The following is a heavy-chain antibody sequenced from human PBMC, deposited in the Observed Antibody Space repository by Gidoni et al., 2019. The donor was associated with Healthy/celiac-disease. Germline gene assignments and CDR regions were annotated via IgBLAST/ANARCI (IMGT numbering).Heavy chain of an antibody. CDR1: GDSVSSNSSA. CDR2: TYYRSKWYN. CDR3: ARVITIFGVAADAFDI. D-gene: IGHD3-3*01. Sequence: QVQLQPSGQGLVKPSQTLSLTCPLSGDSVSSNSSAWNWIRQSPSRGLEWLGRTYYRSKWYNDYAVSVKSRITINPDTSKNQFSLQLNSVTPEDTAVYYCARVITIFGVAADAFDIWGQGTMVTVSS. V-gene: IGHV6-1*01. J-gene: IGHJ3*02.